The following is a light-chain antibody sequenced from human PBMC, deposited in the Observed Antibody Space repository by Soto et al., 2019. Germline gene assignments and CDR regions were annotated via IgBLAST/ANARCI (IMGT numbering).Light chain of an antibody. Sequence: DIQMTQSPSSLSASIGDRVTITCRASQSISFYLNWYQQKPGKAPKLLIYAASSLQSGVPSRFSGSGSGTDFTLTISSLQTDDFATYYCQQSYSTPWTVGQGTKVDIK. CDR1: QSISFY. J-gene: IGKJ1*01. CDR2: AAS. CDR3: QQSYSTPWT. V-gene: IGKV1-39*01.